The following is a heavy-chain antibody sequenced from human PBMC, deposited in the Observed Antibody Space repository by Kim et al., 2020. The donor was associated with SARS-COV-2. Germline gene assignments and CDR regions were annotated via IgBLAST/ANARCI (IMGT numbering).Heavy chain of an antibody. Sequence: SETLSLTCAVSGGSISNSNWWSWVRQPPGKGLEWIGEIYHSGSTNYNPSLKSRVTISVDKSKNQFSLKLSSVTAADTAVYYCARVDSSGWYGGYYYYGMDVWGQGTTVTVSS. CDR3: ARVDSSGWYGGYYYYGMDV. D-gene: IGHD6-19*01. CDR1: GGSISNSNW. CDR2: IYHSGST. J-gene: IGHJ6*02. V-gene: IGHV4-4*02.